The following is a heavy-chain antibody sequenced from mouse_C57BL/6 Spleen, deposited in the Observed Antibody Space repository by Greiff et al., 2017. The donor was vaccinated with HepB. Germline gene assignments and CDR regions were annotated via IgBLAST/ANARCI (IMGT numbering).Heavy chain of an antibody. CDR3: ARSDGSSYRGYFDV. D-gene: IGHD1-1*01. J-gene: IGHJ1*03. CDR2: IDPSDSET. Sequence: QVQLQQSGAELVRPGSSVKLSCKASGYTFTSYWMHWVKQRPIQGLEWIGNIDPSDSETHYNQKFKDKATLTVDKSSSTAYMQLSSLTSEDSAVYYCARSDGSSYRGYFDVWGTGTTVTVSS. V-gene: IGHV1-52*01. CDR1: GYTFTSYW.